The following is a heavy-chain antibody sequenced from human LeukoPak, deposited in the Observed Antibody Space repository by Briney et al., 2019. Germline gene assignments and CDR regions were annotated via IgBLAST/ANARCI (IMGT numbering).Heavy chain of an antibody. D-gene: IGHD3-22*01. J-gene: IGHJ4*02. Sequence: ASVKVSCKASGYTITGYYMHWVRQAPGQGLEWMGWINPNSGGTNYAQKFQGRVTMTRDTSISTAYVELSRLRSDDTAVYYCAKVKSHYDSSGYEFWGQGTLVTVSS. CDR1: GYTITGYY. CDR3: AKVKSHYDSSGYEF. V-gene: IGHV1-2*02. CDR2: INPNSGGT.